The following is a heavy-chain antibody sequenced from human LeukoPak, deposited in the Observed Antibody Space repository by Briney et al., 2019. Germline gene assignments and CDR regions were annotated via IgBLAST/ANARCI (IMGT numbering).Heavy chain of an antibody. CDR2: IYTSGSA. V-gene: IGHV4-4*07. J-gene: IGHJ4*02. CDR3: ARYSSGYCRGFDY. D-gene: IGHD3-22*01. CDR1: GDSISVYY. Sequence: SETLSLTCTVSGDSISVYYWTWIRQPAGKGLEWIGRIYTSGSANYNPSLKSRVTMSVDTSKNQFSLRLTSVTAADTAVYYCARYSSGYCRGFDYWGQGTLVTVSS.